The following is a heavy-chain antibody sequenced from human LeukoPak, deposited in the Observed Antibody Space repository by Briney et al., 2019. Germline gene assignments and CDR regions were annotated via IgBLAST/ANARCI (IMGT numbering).Heavy chain of an antibody. J-gene: IGHJ4*02. Sequence: GGSLRLSCAASRFTFSSYSMNWVRQAPGKGLEWVSSISSSSSYIYYADSVKGRFTISRDNAKNSLYLQMNSLRAEDTAVYYCARALWFGETFPAYWGQGTLVTVSS. CDR3: ARALWFGETFPAY. CDR2: ISSSSSYI. V-gene: IGHV3-21*01. CDR1: RFTFSSYS. D-gene: IGHD3-10*01.